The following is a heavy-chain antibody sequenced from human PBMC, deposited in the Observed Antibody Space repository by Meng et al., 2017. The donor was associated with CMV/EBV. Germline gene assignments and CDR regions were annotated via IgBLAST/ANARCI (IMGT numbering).Heavy chain of an antibody. CDR3: ARDLMNCSSTSCANWFDP. D-gene: IGHD2-2*01. CDR2: IYTSGST. V-gene: IGHV4-4*07. Sequence: QVHLQESAQRLVKPSETLSLTCTVSGGSISSYYWSWIRQPAGKRLEWIGRIYTSGSTNYNPSLKSRVTMSVDTSKNQFSLKLSSVTAADTAVYYCARDLMNCSSTSCANWFDPWGQGTLVTVPS. CDR1: GGSISSYY. J-gene: IGHJ5*02.